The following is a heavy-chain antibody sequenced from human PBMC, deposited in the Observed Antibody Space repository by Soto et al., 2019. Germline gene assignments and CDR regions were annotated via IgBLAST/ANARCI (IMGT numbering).Heavy chain of an antibody. CDR3: ARDSGIQLWPYYFDY. J-gene: IGHJ4*02. CDR1: GGSISSYY. V-gene: IGHV4-59*01. D-gene: IGHD5-18*01. Sequence: SETLSLTCTVSGGSISSYYWSWIRQPPGKGLEWIGYIYYSGSTNYNPSLKSRVTISVDTSKNQFSLKLSSVTAADTAVYYCARDSGIQLWPYYFDYWGQGXLVTVYS. CDR2: IYYSGST.